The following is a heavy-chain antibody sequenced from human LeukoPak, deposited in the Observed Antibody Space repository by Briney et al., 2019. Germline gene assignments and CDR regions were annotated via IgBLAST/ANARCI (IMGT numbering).Heavy chain of an antibody. Sequence: GASVKVSCKASGYTFTSYGISWVRQAPGQGLEWMGWISAYNGSTNYAQKLQGRVTMTTDTSTSTAYMELRSLRSDDTAVYYCASCSTSCYDAFDIWGQGTMVTVSS. J-gene: IGHJ3*02. CDR1: GYTFTSYG. CDR2: ISAYNGST. CDR3: ASCSTSCYDAFDI. D-gene: IGHD2-2*01. V-gene: IGHV1-18*04.